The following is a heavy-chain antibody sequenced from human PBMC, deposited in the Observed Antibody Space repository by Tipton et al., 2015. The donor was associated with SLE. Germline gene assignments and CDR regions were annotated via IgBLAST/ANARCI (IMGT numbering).Heavy chain of an antibody. CDR2: IYHSGST. D-gene: IGHD3-16*01. CDR1: GYSISSGYY. J-gene: IGHJ4*02. Sequence: TLSLTCTVSGYSISSGYYWGWIRQPPGKGLEWIGSIYHSGSTYYNPSLKSRVTISVDTSKNQFSLKLSSVTAADTAVYYCASLVWYRGYWGQGTLVTVSS. V-gene: IGHV4-38-2*02. CDR3: ASLVWYRGY.